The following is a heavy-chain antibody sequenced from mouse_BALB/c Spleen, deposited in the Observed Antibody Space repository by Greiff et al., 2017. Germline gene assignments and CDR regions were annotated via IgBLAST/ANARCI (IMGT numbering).Heavy chain of an antibody. CDR3: AVITTATFYAMDY. CDR2: IWAGGST. Sequence: QVQLKESGPGLVAPSQSLSITCTVSGFSLTSYGVHWVRQPPGKGLEWLGVIWAGGSTNYNSALMSRLSISKDNSKSQVFLKMNSLQTDDTAMYYCAVITTATFYAMDYWGQGTSVTVSS. J-gene: IGHJ4*01. V-gene: IGHV2-9*02. D-gene: IGHD1-2*01. CDR1: GFSLTSYG.